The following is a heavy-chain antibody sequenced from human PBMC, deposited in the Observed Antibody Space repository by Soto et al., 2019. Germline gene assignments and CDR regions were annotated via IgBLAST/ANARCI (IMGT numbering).Heavy chain of an antibody. CDR3: AREGIRDSSGHYYFDY. D-gene: IGHD3-22*01. J-gene: IGHJ4*02. CDR1: GGTFSSYA. Sequence: ASVKVSCKASGGTFSSYAISWVRQAPGQGLEWMGGIIPIFGTANYAQKFQGRVTITADESTSTAYMELSSLRSEDTAVYYCAREGIRDSSGHYYFDYWGQGTLVTVSS. V-gene: IGHV1-69*13. CDR2: IIPIFGTA.